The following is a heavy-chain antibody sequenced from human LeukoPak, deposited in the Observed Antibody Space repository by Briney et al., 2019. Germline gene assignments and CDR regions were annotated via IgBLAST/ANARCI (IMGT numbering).Heavy chain of an antibody. J-gene: IGHJ5*02. CDR1: GFTFSSYS. D-gene: IGHD4-11*01. CDR2: ISSSSSYI. CDR3: ARDPHDYIGP. Sequence: GGSLRLSCAASGFTFSSYSMNWVRQAPGKGLEWVSSISSSSSYIYYADSVKGRFTISRDNAKNLLYLQMNSLRAEDTAVYYCARDPHDYIGPWGQGTLVTVSS. V-gene: IGHV3-21*01.